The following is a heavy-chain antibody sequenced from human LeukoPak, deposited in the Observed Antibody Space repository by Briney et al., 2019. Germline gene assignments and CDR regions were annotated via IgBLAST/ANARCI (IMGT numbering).Heavy chain of an antibody. CDR3: ATLLPASRHYFQY. CDR2: IYGAGAT. V-gene: IGHV3-53*01. J-gene: IGHJ4*02. D-gene: IGHD2-15*01. Sequence: GGSLRLSCAASGCTVSDSYMSWVRQAPGMGLQCVSVIYGAGATYYADSVRGLFTISRDNSKNTLYLQMTSLRAEDTAFYYCATLLPASRHYFQYWGQGALVTVSS. CDR1: GCTVSDSY.